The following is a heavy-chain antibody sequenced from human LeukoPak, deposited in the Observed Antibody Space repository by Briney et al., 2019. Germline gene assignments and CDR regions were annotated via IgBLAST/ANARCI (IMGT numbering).Heavy chain of an antibody. CDR3: VRDWGYDSSGYWQKYFDT. V-gene: IGHV3-53*01. D-gene: IGHD3-22*01. CDR2: IYSGGST. CDR1: GFTVSSNY. Sequence: GGSLRLSCAASGFTVSSNYMSWVRRAPGKGLEWVSIIYSGGSTFYADSVKGRFTISRDNSKNTLYLQMNSLRAEDTAVYYCVRDWGYDSSGYWQKYFDTWGQGTLVTVSS. J-gene: IGHJ4*02.